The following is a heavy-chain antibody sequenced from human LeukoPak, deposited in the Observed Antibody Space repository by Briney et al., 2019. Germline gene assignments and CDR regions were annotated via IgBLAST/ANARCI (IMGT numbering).Heavy chain of an antibody. J-gene: IGHJ4*02. V-gene: IGHV2-5*02. Sequence: SGPTLVKPTQTLTLTCTFSGFSLSTSGVGVGWIRQPPGKALEWLALIYWDDDKRYSPSLKSRLTITKDTSKNQVALTLTNMDSVDTATYYCARLNVEVVLDYWGQGTLVTVSS. CDR3: ARLNVEVVLDY. CDR2: IYWDDDK. D-gene: IGHD2-15*01. CDR1: GFSLSTSGVG.